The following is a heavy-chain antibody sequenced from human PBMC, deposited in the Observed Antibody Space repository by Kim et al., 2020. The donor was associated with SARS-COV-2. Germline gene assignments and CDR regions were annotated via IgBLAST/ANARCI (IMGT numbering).Heavy chain of an antibody. CDR2: INHSGST. CDR3: AVSLVGAPGAADY. V-gene: IGHV4-34*01. J-gene: IGHJ4*02. D-gene: IGHD1-26*01. CDR1: GGSFSGYY. Sequence: SETLSLTCAVYGGSFSGYYWSWIRQPPGKGLEWIGEINHSGSTNYNPSLKSRVTISVDTSKNQFSLKLSSVTAADTAVYYCAVSLVGAPGAADYWGQGTLVTVSS.